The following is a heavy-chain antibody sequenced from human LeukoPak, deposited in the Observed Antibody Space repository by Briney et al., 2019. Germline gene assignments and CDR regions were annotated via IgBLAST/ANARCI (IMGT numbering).Heavy chain of an antibody. CDR3: AKVVSGYHFDY. Sequence: GGSLRLSCAASGYTFSSYGMSWVRRAPGKGPEWVSGISGSDGNTYYADSVKGRFTISRDTSQNTLYLQMNTLRAEDTAVYYCAKVVSGYHFDYWGQGTLVTVSS. V-gene: IGHV3-23*01. J-gene: IGHJ4*02. D-gene: IGHD5-12*01. CDR2: ISGSDGNT. CDR1: GYTFSSYG.